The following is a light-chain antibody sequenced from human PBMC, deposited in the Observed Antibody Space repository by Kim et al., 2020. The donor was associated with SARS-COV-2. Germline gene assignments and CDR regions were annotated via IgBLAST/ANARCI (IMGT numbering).Light chain of an antibody. CDR1: QSAGTN. V-gene: IGKV3-15*01. CDR2: DSS. CDR3: QQYNDWPWT. Sequence: EIVMTQSPATLSVSPGERATLSCRASQSAGTNLAWYQHKPGQAPRLLISDSSTRATVIPARFSGSGSGTEFTLTISSLQSEDFALYYCQQYNDWPWTFGPGTKVDIK. J-gene: IGKJ1*01.